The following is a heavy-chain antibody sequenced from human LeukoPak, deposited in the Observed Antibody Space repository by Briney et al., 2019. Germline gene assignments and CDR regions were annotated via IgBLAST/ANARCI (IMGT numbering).Heavy chain of an antibody. CDR2: ISYDGSNK. CDR1: GFTFSSYA. V-gene: IGHV3-30*04. J-gene: IGHJ4*02. CDR3: ARVRGLDGSGSQLGY. Sequence: GGSLRLSCAASGFTFSSYAMTWVRQAPGKGLEWVAVISYDGSNKYYADSVKGRFTISRDNSKNTLYLQMNSLRAEDTAVYYCARVRGLDGSGSQLGYWGQGTLVTVSS. D-gene: IGHD3-10*01.